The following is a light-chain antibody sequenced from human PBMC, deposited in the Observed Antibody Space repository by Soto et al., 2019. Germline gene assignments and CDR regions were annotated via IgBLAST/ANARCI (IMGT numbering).Light chain of an antibody. CDR3: QQYDNLPIT. V-gene: IGKV1-33*01. J-gene: IGKJ4*01. CDR2: DAS. Sequence: DIQMTQSPSSLSASVGDRVTITCQASQDISNYLNWYQQEPGKAPKLLIYDASNLETGVPSRFSGSGSGTDFTFTISSLQPEDIATYYCQQYDNLPITLGGGTKVEIK. CDR1: QDISNY.